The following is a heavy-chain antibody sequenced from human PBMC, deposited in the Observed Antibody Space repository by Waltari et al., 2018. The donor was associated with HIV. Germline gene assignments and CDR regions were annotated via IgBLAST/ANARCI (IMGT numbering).Heavy chain of an antibody. CDR3: ARTFGVVWGAPKFFDH. Sequence: EVELLESGGKLVPPGGSLRLSWEVVGFPFRDSFMNWVRQGPGKGLQWVAGISGDGENSFCIASLRGRATVSRANSKNTLFLEISNLRFEDTATYYCARTFGVVWGAPKFFDHWGRGTLVSVSS. V-gene: IGHV3-23*01. J-gene: IGHJ4*02. CDR2: ISGDGENS. CDR1: GFPFRDSF. D-gene: IGHD3-10*01.